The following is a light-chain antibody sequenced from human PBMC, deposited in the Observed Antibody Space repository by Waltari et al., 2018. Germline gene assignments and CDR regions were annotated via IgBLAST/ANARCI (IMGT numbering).Light chain of an antibody. CDR1: QSVTRY. Sequence: EIVLTQSPATLSVSPGDRAPLSCRASQSVTRYLVWYQQKPGQAPRLLIYGASNRATGIPARFSGSRSGTDFTLTINNLEPEDSAVYYCQLRSSWPPLFTFGPGTKVEIK. V-gene: IGKV3-11*01. CDR2: GAS. J-gene: IGKJ3*01. CDR3: QLRSSWPPLFT.